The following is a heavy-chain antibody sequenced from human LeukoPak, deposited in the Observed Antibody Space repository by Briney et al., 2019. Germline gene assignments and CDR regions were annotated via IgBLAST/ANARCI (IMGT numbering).Heavy chain of an antibody. CDR3: ARVSVVRGAPDYYFDY. Sequence: SETLSLTCAVYGGSFSGYYWSWIRQPPGKGLEWIGEINHSGSTNYNPSLKSRVTMSVDTSKNQFSLKLSSVTAADTAVYYCARVSVVRGAPDYYFDYWGQGTLVTVSS. J-gene: IGHJ4*02. CDR1: GGSFSGYY. V-gene: IGHV4-34*01. CDR2: INHSGST. D-gene: IGHD3-10*01.